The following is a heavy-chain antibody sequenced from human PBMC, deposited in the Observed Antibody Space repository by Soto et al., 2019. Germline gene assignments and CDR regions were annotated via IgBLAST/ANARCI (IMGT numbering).Heavy chain of an antibody. CDR2: ISSSSSNI. D-gene: IGHD5-12*01. Sequence: EVQLVESGGGQVKPGGSLRLSCAASGFTFSTCSMNWVRQAPGKGLEWVSSISSSSSNIYYADSVKGRFTISRDNAKNSLYLQMNSLRADDTAVYYCARDNGYDAATLDYWGQGTLVTVSS. J-gene: IGHJ4*02. CDR1: GFTFSTCS. CDR3: ARDNGYDAATLDY. V-gene: IGHV3-21*02.